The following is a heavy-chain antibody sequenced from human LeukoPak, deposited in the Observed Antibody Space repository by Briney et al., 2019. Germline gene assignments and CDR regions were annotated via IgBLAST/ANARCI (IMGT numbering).Heavy chain of an antibody. D-gene: IGHD1-26*01. CDR3: ARAPSGSYYSHYYYYYMDV. CDR1: GFTFSRYG. V-gene: IGHV3-30*03. Sequence: GRSLRLSCAASGFTFSRYGMHWVRQASGKGLEWVAVISYDGSNKYYADSVKGRFTISRDNSKNTLYLQMNSLRAEDTAVYYCARAPSGSYYSHYYYYYMDVWGKGTTVTVSS. CDR2: ISYDGSNK. J-gene: IGHJ6*03.